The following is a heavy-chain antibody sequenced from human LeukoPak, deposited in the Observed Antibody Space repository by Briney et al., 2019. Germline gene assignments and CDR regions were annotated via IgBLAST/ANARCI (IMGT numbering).Heavy chain of an antibody. CDR1: GFTFDDYA. D-gene: IGHD2-2*02. CDR3: ARARTYCSSTSCDIFDY. Sequence: GGSLRLSCAASGFTFDDYAMHWVRQAPGKGLVWVSRIYSDGSSTGYADSVKGRFTISRDNAKNTLYLQMNSLRAEDTAVYYCARARTYCSSTSCDIFDYWGQGTLVTVSS. V-gene: IGHV3-74*01. J-gene: IGHJ4*02. CDR2: IYSDGSST.